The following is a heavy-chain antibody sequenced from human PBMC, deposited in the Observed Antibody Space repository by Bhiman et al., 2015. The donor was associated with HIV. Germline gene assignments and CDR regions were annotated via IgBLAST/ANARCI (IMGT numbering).Heavy chain of an antibody. Sequence: VQLVESGGGVVQPGGSLRLSCAASRFTFSAYDMHWVRQAPGKGLEWVANIKGDGSEKYYVDSMEGRVTISRDNARNSLYLQMNDLRVEDTAVYYCARKSGFDYWGQGTQVTVSS. J-gene: IGHJ4*02. D-gene: IGHD3-10*01. CDR2: IKGDGSEK. CDR3: ARKSGFDY. V-gene: IGHV3-7*01. CDR1: RFTFSAYD.